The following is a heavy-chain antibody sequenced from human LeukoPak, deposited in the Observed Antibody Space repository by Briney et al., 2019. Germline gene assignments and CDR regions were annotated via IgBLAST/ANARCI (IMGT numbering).Heavy chain of an antibody. CDR3: ARNQRSSSSHFNY. Sequence: GGSLTLSCPASGFTFSIYTMNCFRPAPGDVLDCFSSMSSSSSYMYYADSLNGRFTVSRDNAENSLYLQINSLRAEDTAVYYCARNQRSSSSHFNYWGQGTLVTVSS. CDR1: GFTFSIYT. D-gene: IGHD6-6*01. CDR2: MSSSSSYM. J-gene: IGHJ4*02. V-gene: IGHV3-21*01.